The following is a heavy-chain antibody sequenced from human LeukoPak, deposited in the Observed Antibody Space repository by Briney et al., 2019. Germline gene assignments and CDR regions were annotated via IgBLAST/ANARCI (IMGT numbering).Heavy chain of an antibody. J-gene: IGHJ4*02. Sequence: ASVKVSCKASGYTFTSYAMNWVRQAPGQGLEWMGWINTNTGNPTYAQGFTGRFVFPLDTSVSTAYLQISSLKAEDTAVYYCARAMSIAARPYNFDYWGQGTLVTVSS. CDR1: GYTFTSYA. V-gene: IGHV7-4-1*02. D-gene: IGHD6-6*01. CDR2: INTNTGNP. CDR3: ARAMSIAARPYNFDY.